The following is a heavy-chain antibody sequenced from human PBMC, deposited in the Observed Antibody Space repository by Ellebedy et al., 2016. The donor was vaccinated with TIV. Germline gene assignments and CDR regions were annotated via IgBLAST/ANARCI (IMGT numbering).Heavy chain of an antibody. J-gene: IGHJ4*02. D-gene: IGHD2-15*01. CDR2: ISTYSSHI. CDR1: GFTFNNYA. CDR3: SRGGGCGGGTCYYPDF. V-gene: IGHV3-21*01. Sequence: GESLKISCAASGFTFNNYAMSWVRQAPGKGLEWVSSISTYSSHIFQAESVKGRFTISRDDAQNSLYLQMNSLRAEDTAVYYCSRGGGCGGGTCYYPDFWGQGTLVTVSS.